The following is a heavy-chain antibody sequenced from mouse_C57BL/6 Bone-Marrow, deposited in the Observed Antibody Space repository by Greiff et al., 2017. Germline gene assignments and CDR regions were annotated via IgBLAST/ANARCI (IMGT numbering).Heavy chain of an antibody. V-gene: IGHV5-15*01. J-gene: IGHJ3*01. Sequence: EVQLVESGGGLVQPGGSLKLSCAASGFTFSDYGMAWVRQAPRKGPEWVAFISNLAYSIYYADTVTGRFTISRENAKNTLYLEMSSLRSEDTAMYYCARRDYDEGFAYWGKGTLVTVSA. CDR3: ARRDYDEGFAY. CDR2: ISNLAYSI. CDR1: GFTFSDYG. D-gene: IGHD2-4*01.